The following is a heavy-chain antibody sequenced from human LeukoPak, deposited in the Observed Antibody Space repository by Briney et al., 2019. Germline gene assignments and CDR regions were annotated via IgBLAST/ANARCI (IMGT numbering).Heavy chain of an antibody. J-gene: IGHJ4*02. CDR1: GFTFSDYY. D-gene: IGHD6-6*01. CDR2: ISSSGSTI. Sequence: GGSLRLSCAASGFTFSDYYMSWIRQAPGKGLEWVSYISSSGSTIYYADSVKGRFTISRDNAKNSLYLQMNSLRAEDTAVYYCARDLDPSSSPFPYYFDYWGQGTLVTVSS. CDR3: ARDLDPSSSPFPYYFDY. V-gene: IGHV3-11*01.